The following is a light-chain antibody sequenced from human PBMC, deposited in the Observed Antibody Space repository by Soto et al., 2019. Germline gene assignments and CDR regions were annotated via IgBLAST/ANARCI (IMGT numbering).Light chain of an antibody. V-gene: IGLV2-14*03. Sequence: SVLTQPASVSGSPGQSITISCTGTSSDVGGYNYVSWYQQHPGRAPKLIIYDVTNRPSGISNRFSGSKSGNTASLTISGLQTEDEADYYCISSKICHIYVSGTGTKVTVL. CDR3: ISSKICHIYV. CDR1: SSDVGGYNY. CDR2: DVT. J-gene: IGLJ1*01.